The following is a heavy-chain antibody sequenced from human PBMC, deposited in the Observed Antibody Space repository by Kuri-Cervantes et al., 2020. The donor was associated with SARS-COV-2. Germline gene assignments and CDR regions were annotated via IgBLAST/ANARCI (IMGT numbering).Heavy chain of an antibody. Sequence: SVKVSCKASGGTFSSYAISWVRQAPGQGLEWMGGIIPIFGTANYAQKFQGRVTITADKSTSTAYMELSSLRSEDTAVYYCASDLGYCSSTSCYVFDYWGQGTLVTVSS. J-gene: IGHJ4*02. CDR2: IIPIFGTA. V-gene: IGHV1-69*06. D-gene: IGHD2-2*01. CDR1: GGTFSSYA. CDR3: ASDLGYCSSTSCYVFDY.